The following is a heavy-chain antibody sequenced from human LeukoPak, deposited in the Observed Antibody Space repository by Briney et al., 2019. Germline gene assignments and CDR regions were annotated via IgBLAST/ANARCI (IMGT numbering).Heavy chain of an antibody. CDR3: TTTYHYDSSPGSFDY. V-gene: IGHV3-15*01. D-gene: IGHD3-22*01. CDR1: GFTFSNAW. CDR2: IKSKADGGIS. Sequence: GGSLRLSCAASGFTFSNAWMNWVRQAPGKGLEWVGRIKSKADGGISDYADPVKGRFTFSRDDSKNTLYLLMNSLKTEDTAVYYCTTTYHYDSSPGSFDYWGQGTLVTVSS. J-gene: IGHJ4*02.